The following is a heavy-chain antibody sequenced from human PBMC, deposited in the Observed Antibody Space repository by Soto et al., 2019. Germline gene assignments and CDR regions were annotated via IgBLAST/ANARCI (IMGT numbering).Heavy chain of an antibody. V-gene: IGHV5-51*01. CDR2: IYPGDSDT. Sequence: GESLKISCKGSGNIFANSWIGWVRQLSGKGLEWMGIIYPGDSDTRYSPSFQGQVTISADKSIITAYLQWSSLKASDTAMYYCARRIYGDYYFDYWGQGTLVTVSS. J-gene: IGHJ4*02. CDR3: ARRIYGDYYFDY. D-gene: IGHD4-17*01. CDR1: GNIFANSW.